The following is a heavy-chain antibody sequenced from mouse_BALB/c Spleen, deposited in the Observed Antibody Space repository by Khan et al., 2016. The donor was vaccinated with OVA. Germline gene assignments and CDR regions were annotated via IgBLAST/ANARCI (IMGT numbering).Heavy chain of an antibody. CDR1: GFSLTGYG. CDR2: IWGDGST. D-gene: IGHD1-1*01. V-gene: IGHV2-6-7*01. Sequence: QVQLKESGPGLVAPSQSLSITCTVSGFSLTGYGVNWVRQPPGKGLEWLGMIWGDGSTDYNSALKSRLSISKDHSKNQVFLKMNSLQTDATARYYCARDRYYYGRGLAYWGQGTLVTVSA. CDR3: ARDRYYYGRGLAY. J-gene: IGHJ3*01.